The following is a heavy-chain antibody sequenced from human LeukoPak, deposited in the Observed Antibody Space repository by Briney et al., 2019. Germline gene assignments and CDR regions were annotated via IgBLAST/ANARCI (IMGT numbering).Heavy chain of an antibody. Sequence: SETLSLTCTVSGGSISSYYWSWIRQPPGKGLEWIGYIYYSGSTNYNPSLKSRVTISVDTSKNQFSLKLSSVTAADTAVYYCARVTWIVVVAATRENYYYYMDVWGKGTTVTVSS. D-gene: IGHD2-15*01. J-gene: IGHJ6*03. CDR1: GGSISSYY. CDR3: ARVTWIVVVAATRENYYYYMDV. CDR2: IYYSGST. V-gene: IGHV4-59*12.